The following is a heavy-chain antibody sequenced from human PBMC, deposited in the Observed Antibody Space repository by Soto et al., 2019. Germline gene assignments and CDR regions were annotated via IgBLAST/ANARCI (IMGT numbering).Heavy chain of an antibody. CDR2: ISSSGTGI. J-gene: IGHJ3*02. CDR3: ARAYSDAFDI. Sequence: GGSLRLSCAASGFTFSDYYMTWIRQAPGKGLEWVSYISSSGTGIYYADSVKGRFTISRDNAKNSLFLQMSSLRAEDTAVYYCARAYSDAFDIWGQGTMVTVSS. V-gene: IGHV3-11*01. D-gene: IGHD2-15*01. CDR1: GFTFSDYY.